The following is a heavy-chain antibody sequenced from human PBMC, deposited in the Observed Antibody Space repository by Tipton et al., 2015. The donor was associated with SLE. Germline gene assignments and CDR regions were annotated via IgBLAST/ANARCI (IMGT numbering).Heavy chain of an antibody. V-gene: IGHV4-39*07. CDR3: ARGGGPWGYYFDN. CDR2: IYYSGST. D-gene: IGHD1-26*01. J-gene: IGHJ4*02. CDR1: GGSISSSSYY. Sequence: TLSLTCTVYGGSISSSSYYWGWIRQPPGKGLEWIGSIYYSGSTYYNPSLKSRVTISVDTSKNQFSLRLKSVTAADTAVYYCARGGGPWGYYFDNWCQGNLVTVSA.